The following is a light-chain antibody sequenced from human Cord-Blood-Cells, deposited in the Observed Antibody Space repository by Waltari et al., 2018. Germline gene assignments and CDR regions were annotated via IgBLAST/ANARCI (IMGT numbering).Light chain of an antibody. CDR2: WAS. V-gene: IGKV4-1*01. Sequence: DIVMTQSPDSLAVSLGERATINCKSSQSVLYSSNNKHYLAWYQQKPGQPPKLLIYWASTRESGVPERFSGSGSGTDFTLTISSLQAEDVAVYYCQQYYSTPLTFGGGTKVEIK. J-gene: IGKJ4*01. CDR1: QSVLYSSNNKHY. CDR3: QQYYSTPLT.